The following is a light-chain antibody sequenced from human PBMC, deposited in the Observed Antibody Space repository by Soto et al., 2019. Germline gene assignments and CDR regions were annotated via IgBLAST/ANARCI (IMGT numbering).Light chain of an antibody. Sequence: EIVLTQSPATLSLSPGEIATLSCRASQSVSSYLAWYQQKPGQAPRLLIYDASNRATGIPARFSGSGSGTDFTLTISSLEPEDFAVYYCQQRYYRPPITFGQGTRLEIK. CDR2: DAS. CDR1: QSVSSY. J-gene: IGKJ5*01. V-gene: IGKV3-11*01. CDR3: QQRYYRPPIT.